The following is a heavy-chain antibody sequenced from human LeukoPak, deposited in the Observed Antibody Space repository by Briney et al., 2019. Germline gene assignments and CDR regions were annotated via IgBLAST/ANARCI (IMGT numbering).Heavy chain of an antibody. V-gene: IGHV3-9*01. CDR3: AKDWVAAAGRFDY. CDR1: GFTFDDYA. CDR2: ISWNSGSI. J-gene: IGHJ4*02. D-gene: IGHD6-13*01. Sequence: GGSLRLSCAASGFTFDDYAMHWVRQAPGKGLEWVSGISWNSGSIGYADSVKGRFTISRDNAKNSLYLQMNSPRAEDTALYYCAKDWVAAAGRFDYWGQGTLVTVSS.